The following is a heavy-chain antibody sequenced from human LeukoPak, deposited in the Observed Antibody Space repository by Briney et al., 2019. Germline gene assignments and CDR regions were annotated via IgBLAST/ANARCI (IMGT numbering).Heavy chain of an antibody. J-gene: IGHJ4*02. CDR1: GFTFSSYA. CDR3: ARDRWGSIAAAGTCPDY. V-gene: IGHV3-30-3*01. D-gene: IGHD6-13*01. Sequence: GGSLRLSCAASGFTFSSYAMHWVRQAPGKGLEWVAVISYDGSNKYYADSVKGRFTISRDNSKNTLYLQMNSLRAEDTAVYYCARDRWGSIAAAGTCPDYWGQGTLVTVSS. CDR2: ISYDGSNK.